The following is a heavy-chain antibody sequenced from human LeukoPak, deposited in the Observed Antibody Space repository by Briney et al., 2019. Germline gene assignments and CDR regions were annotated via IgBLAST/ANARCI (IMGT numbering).Heavy chain of an antibody. D-gene: IGHD1-26*01. Sequence: PGGSLSRFCAASGFTFISYAISWVRQAPGKGLEWVSAITGSGGSTYYADSVQGRFTISRDNSRNTLYLQMNSLRAEDTAVYYCAPWEPRGHYYMDVWGKGTPVTVSS. CDR1: GFTFISYA. V-gene: IGHV3-23*01. J-gene: IGHJ6*03. CDR3: APWEPRGHYYMDV. CDR2: ITGSGGST.